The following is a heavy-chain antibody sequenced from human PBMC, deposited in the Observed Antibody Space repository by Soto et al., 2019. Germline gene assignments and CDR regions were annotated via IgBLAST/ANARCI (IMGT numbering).Heavy chain of an antibody. J-gene: IGHJ4*02. CDR1: GFTFSSYS. V-gene: IGHV3-48*01. Sequence: GGSLRLSCAASGFTFSSYSMNWVRQAPGKGLEWVSYISSSSSTIYYADSVKGRFTISRDNAKNSLYLQMNSLRAEDTAVYYCARESPDDYGDYVFSYWGQGTLVTVSS. CDR2: ISSSSSTI. CDR3: ARESPDDYGDYVFSY. D-gene: IGHD4-17*01.